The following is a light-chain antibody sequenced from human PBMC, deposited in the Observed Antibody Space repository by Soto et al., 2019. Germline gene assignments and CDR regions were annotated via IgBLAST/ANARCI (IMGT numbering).Light chain of an antibody. CDR2: GAS. J-gene: IGKJ1*01. Sequence: EIVMTQSPATLSLSPGERATLSCRAIQSVSSTYLAWYQQRPGQAPKLLMYGASTRAPGISARFSGSGSGTEFTLTISSLQSEDFAVYYCQEYIQWPPGMFGPGTKVDIK. CDR1: QSVSSTY. CDR3: QEYIQWPPGM. V-gene: IGKV3-15*01.